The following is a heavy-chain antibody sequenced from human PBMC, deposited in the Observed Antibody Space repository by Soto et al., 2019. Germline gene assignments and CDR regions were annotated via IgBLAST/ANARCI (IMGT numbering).Heavy chain of an antibody. CDR2: ISSNGGST. Sequence: GGSLRLSCSASGFTFSSYAMHWVRQAPGKGLEYVSAISSNGGSTYYADSVKGRFTISRDNSKNTLYLQMSSLRAEDTAVYYCVKDSRIAVAGPPFDYWGQGTLVTVSS. J-gene: IGHJ4*02. CDR3: VKDSRIAVAGPPFDY. D-gene: IGHD6-19*01. CDR1: GFTFSSYA. V-gene: IGHV3-64D*08.